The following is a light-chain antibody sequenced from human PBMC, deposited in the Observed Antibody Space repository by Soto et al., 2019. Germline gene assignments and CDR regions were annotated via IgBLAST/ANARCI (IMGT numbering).Light chain of an antibody. J-gene: IGKJ5*01. CDR2: GAS. Sequence: EIVMTQSPATLSVSPGERSTLSFRASQSVSSNLAWYQRKPGQAPRLLIYGASTRATGIPARFSGSGSGTEFTLTISSLQSEDFAVYYCEQYNNWPITFGQGTRLEIK. V-gene: IGKV3-15*01. CDR1: QSVSSN. CDR3: EQYNNWPIT.